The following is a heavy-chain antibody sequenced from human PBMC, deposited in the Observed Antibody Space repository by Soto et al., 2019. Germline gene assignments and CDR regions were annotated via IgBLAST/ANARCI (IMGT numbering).Heavy chain of an antibody. J-gene: IGHJ4*02. Sequence: PSETLSLTCAVYGGSFSGYYWTWIRQPPEKGLEWIGEINHSGSTNYNPSLKSRVTISVDMSKNQFSLKLKSVTAADTAVYFCARGLFTTVTDYYFDSWGRGTPVTVSS. CDR3: ARGLFTTVTDYYFDS. V-gene: IGHV4-34*01. CDR1: GGSFSGYY. CDR2: INHSGST. D-gene: IGHD4-17*01.